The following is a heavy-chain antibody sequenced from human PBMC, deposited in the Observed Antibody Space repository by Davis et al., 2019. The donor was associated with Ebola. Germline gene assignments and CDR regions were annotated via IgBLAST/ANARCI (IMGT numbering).Heavy chain of an antibody. CDR2: INSDGSST. J-gene: IGHJ4*02. CDR3: VRTTYGAPEY. Sequence: PGGSLRLSCAASGFTSTFSNYWMHWVRQAPGKGLVWVSRINSDGSSTTYADSVKGRFTISRDNAKSTLYLQMNSLTAEDTAVYYCVRTTYGAPEYWGQGTLVTVSS. V-gene: IGHV3-74*01. D-gene: IGHD4-17*01. CDR1: GFTSTFSNYW.